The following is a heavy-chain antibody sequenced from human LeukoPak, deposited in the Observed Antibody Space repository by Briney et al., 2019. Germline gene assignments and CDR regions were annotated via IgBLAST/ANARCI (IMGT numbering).Heavy chain of an antibody. CDR1: GFTLSNYS. CDR3: AKGGLSCSSSSCYSANNWFDP. Sequence: TGGSLRLSCAASGFTLSNYSMNWVRQAPGKGLEWVAFISSSSSYIFYADSLKGRFTISRDNAKNSLYLQMNSLRADDTAVYYCAKGGLSCSSSSCYSANNWFDPWGQGTLVTVSS. J-gene: IGHJ5*02. D-gene: IGHD2-2*01. V-gene: IGHV3-21*01. CDR2: ISSSSSYI.